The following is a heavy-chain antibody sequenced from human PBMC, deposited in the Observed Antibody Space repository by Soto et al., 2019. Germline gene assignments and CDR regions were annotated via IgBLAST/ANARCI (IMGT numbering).Heavy chain of an antibody. D-gene: IGHD2-8*01. CDR2: IYWDDDK. CDR1: GFSLSTSGVG. Sequence: SGPTLVHPTQTLTLTCTFSGFSLSTSGVGVGWIRQPPGKALEWLALIYWDDDKRYSPSLKSRLTITKDTSKNQVVLTMTNMDPVDTATYYCAHSPRYCTNGVCPYYFDYWGQGTLVTVSS. V-gene: IGHV2-5*02. CDR3: AHSPRYCTNGVCPYYFDY. J-gene: IGHJ4*02.